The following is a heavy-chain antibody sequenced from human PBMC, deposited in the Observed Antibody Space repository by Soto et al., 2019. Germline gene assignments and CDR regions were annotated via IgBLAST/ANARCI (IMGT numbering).Heavy chain of an antibody. V-gene: IGHV1-18*01. D-gene: IGHD6-19*01. CDR1: GYTFTSYG. CDR2: ISAYNGNT. Sequence: QVQLVQSGAEVKKPGASVKVSCKASGYTFTSYGISWVRQAPGQGLEWMGWISAYNGNTNYAQKLQGRVTMTTDTTKSTADMEMRSLRSDDTAVSYCARVTSSGWYDPYYYGMDVWGQGTTVTVSS. CDR3: ARVTSSGWYDPYYYGMDV. J-gene: IGHJ6*02.